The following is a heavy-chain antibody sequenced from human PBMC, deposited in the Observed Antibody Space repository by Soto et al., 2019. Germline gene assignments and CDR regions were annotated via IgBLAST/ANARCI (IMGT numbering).Heavy chain of an antibody. D-gene: IGHD2-15*01. Sequence: GGSLRLSCAASRFTFSAYGMSWVRQAPWKGLEWVSGISGSGGATYYGDSVKGRFTISRDNSRNTVYLQMNSLRVEDTAVYYCAKEGGPRHCGGGSCYLDFDYWGQGTLVTVSS. CDR2: ISGSGGAT. CDR3: AKEGGPRHCGGGSCYLDFDY. CDR1: RFTFSAYG. J-gene: IGHJ4*02. V-gene: IGHV3-23*01.